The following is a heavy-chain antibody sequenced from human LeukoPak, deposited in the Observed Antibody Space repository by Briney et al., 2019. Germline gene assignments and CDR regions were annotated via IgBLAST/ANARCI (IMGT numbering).Heavy chain of an antibody. D-gene: IGHD3-3*01. J-gene: IGHJ6*02. CDR2: ISYDGSNK. V-gene: IGHV3-30-3*01. Sequence: GGSLRLSCAASGLTFSSYAMPWVRQAPGKGLEWVAVISYDGSNKYYADSVKGRFTISRDNSKNTLYLQMNSLRAEDTAVYYCARDRFLEWLLPKYYYYGMDVWGQGTTVTVSS. CDR1: GLTFSSYA. CDR3: ARDRFLEWLLPKYYYYGMDV.